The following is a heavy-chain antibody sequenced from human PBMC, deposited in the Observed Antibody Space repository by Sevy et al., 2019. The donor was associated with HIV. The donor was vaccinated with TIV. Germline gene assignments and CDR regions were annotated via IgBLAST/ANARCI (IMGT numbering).Heavy chain of an antibody. D-gene: IGHD1-26*01. V-gene: IGHV3-15*01. Sequence: GGSLRLSCAASGFTFSNAWMSWVRQAPGKGLEWVGRIKSKTEGATRDFAAPVKGRLLISRDDSRNTVYLQMNSLKTEDTAVYYCTAGVGASDFDLWGQGALVTVSS. CDR3: TAGVGASDFDL. CDR1: GFTFSNAW. J-gene: IGHJ4*02. CDR2: IKSKTEGATR.